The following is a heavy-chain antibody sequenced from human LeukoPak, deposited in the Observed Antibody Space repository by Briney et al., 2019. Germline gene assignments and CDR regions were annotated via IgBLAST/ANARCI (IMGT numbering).Heavy chain of an antibody. CDR3: GKTDIYFNPIDY. CDR2: IHRDGRT. Sequence: PSETLSLTCAVSGISISSSEWWIWVRQPPGQGLEWIGEIHRDGRTRYNPSLKSRVTMSMDYSKNQFSLSVTSVTAADTAIYYCGKTDIYFNPIDYWGPGSLVTVSS. CDR1: GISISSSEW. V-gene: IGHV4-4*02. J-gene: IGHJ4*02. D-gene: IGHD3-9*01.